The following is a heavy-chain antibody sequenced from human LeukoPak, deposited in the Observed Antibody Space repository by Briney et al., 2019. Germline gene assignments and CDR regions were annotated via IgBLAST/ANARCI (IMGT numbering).Heavy chain of an antibody. CDR2: INHSGST. D-gene: IGHD2-15*01. CDR1: GGSFSGYY. J-gene: IGHJ6*04. Sequence: SETLSLTCAVYGGSFSGYYWSWIRQPPGKGPEWIGEINHSGSTNYNPSLKSRVTISVDTSKNQFSLKLSSVTAADTAVYYCARGRRVVVAATRIYYGMDVWGKGTTVTVSS. CDR3: ARGRRVVVAATRIYYGMDV. V-gene: IGHV4-34*01.